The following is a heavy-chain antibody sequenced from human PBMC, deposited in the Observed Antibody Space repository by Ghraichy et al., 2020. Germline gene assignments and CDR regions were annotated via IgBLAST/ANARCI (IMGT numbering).Heavy chain of an antibody. CDR2: ISGDGGST. J-gene: IGHJ4*02. CDR1: GFTFDDYA. D-gene: IGHD6-13*01. V-gene: IGHV3-43*02. Sequence: GESLNISCAASGFTFDDYAMHWVRQAPGKGLEWVSLISGDGGSTYYADYVKGRFTISRDNSKNSLYLQMNSLRTEDTALYYCAKDTGQQASYFDYWGQGTLVTVSS. CDR3: AKDTGQQASYFDY.